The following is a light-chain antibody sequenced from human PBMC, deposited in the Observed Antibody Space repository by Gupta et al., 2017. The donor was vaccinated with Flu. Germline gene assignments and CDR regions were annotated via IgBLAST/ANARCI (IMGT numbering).Light chain of an antibody. CDR2: EVS. CDR3: SSYTRSSTWV. V-gene: IGLV2-14*01. CDR1: SSDVGGYNY. Sequence: QSALTQPASVSGSPGQSISISCTGTSSDVGGYNYVSWYQQHPGKAPKLLIYEVSNRPSGVSYRFSGSKSANTASLTISGLQAEDEADYYCSSYTRSSTWVFGGGIKLTVL. J-gene: IGLJ3*02.